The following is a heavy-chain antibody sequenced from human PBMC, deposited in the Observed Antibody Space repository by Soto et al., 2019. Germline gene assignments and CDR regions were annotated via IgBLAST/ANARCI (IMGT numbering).Heavy chain of an antibody. CDR3: AREAFGIVVVPSPTYGMDV. CDR1: GYTFTGYY. D-gene: IGHD2-2*01. CDR2: INPNSGGT. J-gene: IGHJ6*02. Sequence: AASVKVSCKASGYTFTGYYMHWVRQAPGQGLEWMGWINPNSGGTNYAQKFQGWVTMTRDTSISTAYMELSRLRSDDTAVYYCAREAFGIVVVPSPTYGMDVWGQGTTVTVSS. V-gene: IGHV1-2*04.